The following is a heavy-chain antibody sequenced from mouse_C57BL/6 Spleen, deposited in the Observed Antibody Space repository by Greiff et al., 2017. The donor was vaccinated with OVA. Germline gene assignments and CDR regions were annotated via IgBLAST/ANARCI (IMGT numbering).Heavy chain of an antibody. J-gene: IGHJ4*01. V-gene: IGHV1-69*01. CDR1: GYTFTSYW. D-gene: IGHD1-1*01. CDR2: IDPSDSYT. CDR3: ARHYSYGSSYALDY. Sequence: VQLQQPGAELVMPGASVKLSCKASGYTFTSYWMHWVKQRPGQGLEWIGEIDPSDSYTNYNQKFKGKSTLTVDKSSSTAYMQLSSLTSEDSAVYYCARHYSYGSSYALDYWGQGTSVTVSS.